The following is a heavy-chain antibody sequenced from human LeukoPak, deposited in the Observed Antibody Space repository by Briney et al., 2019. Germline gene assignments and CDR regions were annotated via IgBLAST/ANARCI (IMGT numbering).Heavy chain of an antibody. D-gene: IGHD3-22*01. CDR1: GFTFSNAW. CDR2: ISSSGRTI. V-gene: IGHV3-11*04. J-gene: IGHJ4*02. CDR3: ARVLYDSSGYYDC. Sequence: TGGSLRLSCAASGFTFSNAWMSWVRQAPGKGLEWVSYISSSGRTIYYADSVKGRFTISRDNAKNSLYLQMNSLRAEDTAVYYCARVLYDSSGYYDCWGQGTLVTVSS.